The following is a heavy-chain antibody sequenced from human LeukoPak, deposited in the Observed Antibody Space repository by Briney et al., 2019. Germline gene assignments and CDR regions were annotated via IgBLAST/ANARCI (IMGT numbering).Heavy chain of an antibody. CDR1: GFTFSSYG. CDR3: AKDAYERDDYGDHLRDFMDV. Sequence: GRSLRLSCAASGFTFSSYGMHWVRQAPGKGLEWVAAISYDGRNKYYADSVKGRITISRDNSKNTQYLEMNSLRAEDTAVYYCAKDAYERDDYGDHLRDFMDVWGQGTTVTVSS. D-gene: IGHD4-17*01. V-gene: IGHV3-30*18. J-gene: IGHJ6*02. CDR2: ISYDGRNK.